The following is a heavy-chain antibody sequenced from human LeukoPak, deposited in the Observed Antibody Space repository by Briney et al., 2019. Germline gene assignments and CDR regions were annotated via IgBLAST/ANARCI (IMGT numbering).Heavy chain of an antibody. CDR3: ARDLISVRGVIIDYYYYYGMDV. V-gene: IGHV3-33*01. D-gene: IGHD3-10*01. CDR2: IWYDGSNK. CDR1: GFTFSSYG. Sequence: GGSLRLSCAASGFTFSSYGMHWVRQAPGKGLEWVAVIWYDGSNKYYADSVKGRFTISRDNSKNTLYLQMNSLRAEDTAVYYCARDLISVRGVIIDYYYYYGMDVWGQGTTVTVSS. J-gene: IGHJ6*02.